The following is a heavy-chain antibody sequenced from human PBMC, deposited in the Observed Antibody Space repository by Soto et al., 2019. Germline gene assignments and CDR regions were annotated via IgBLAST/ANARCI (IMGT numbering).Heavy chain of an antibody. CDR3: ARADGVYTSSYNYFGMDV. CDR2: IFYSGTT. CDR1: GGSISPYY. Sequence: PSETLSLTCAVSGGSISPYYWSWIRQPPGEGLEWIGNIFYSGTTRYNPSLRSRVTISVDTSRNQFSLKLSSVTAADTAVYYCARADGVYTSSYNYFGMDVWGQGITVTVSS. V-gene: IGHV4-59*01. J-gene: IGHJ6*02. D-gene: IGHD4-17*01.